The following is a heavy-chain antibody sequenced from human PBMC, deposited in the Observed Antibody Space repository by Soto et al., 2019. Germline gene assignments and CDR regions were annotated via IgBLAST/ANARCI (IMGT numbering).Heavy chain of an antibody. CDR3: ARGSYYGSGSYYYY. V-gene: IGHV3-11*06. Sequence: GGSLRLSCAASGFTFSDYYMSWIRQAPGKGLEWVSYISSSSSYTNYVDSVKGRFTISRDNAKNSLYLQMNSLRAEDTAVYYCARGSYYGSGSYYYYWGQGTLVTVS. CDR2: ISSSSSYT. J-gene: IGHJ4*02. CDR1: GFTFSDYY. D-gene: IGHD3-10*01.